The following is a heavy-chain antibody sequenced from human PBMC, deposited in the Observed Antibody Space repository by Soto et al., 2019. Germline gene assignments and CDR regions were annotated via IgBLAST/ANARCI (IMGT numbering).Heavy chain of an antibody. Sequence: QAPLVQSGAEVKKPGASVKVSCQAGGYAFADYGISWVRQASGQGVEWMGWIGPYNGNTNYAQNLQDRVTMTTDTSTNTAYMGLRSLRSDDTALYYCARCYCSVGSCYTCWRFDLWGRGTLLTVSS. V-gene: IGHV1-18*01. CDR2: IGPYNGNT. J-gene: IGHJ2*01. D-gene: IGHD2-15*01. CDR1: GYAFADYG. CDR3: ARCYCSVGSCYTCWRFDL.